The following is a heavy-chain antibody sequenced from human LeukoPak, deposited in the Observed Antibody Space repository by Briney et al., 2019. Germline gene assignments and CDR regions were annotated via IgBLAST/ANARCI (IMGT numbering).Heavy chain of an antibody. CDR3: ARWTYYYDSSGYYPVRAFDY. CDR1: GFTVSSNY. CDR2: IYSGGSI. Sequence: PGGSLRLSCAASGFTVSSNYMSWVRQAPGKGLEWVSVIYSGGSIYYADSVKGRFTISRDNSKNTLYLQMNSLRAEDTAVYYCARWTYYYDSSGYYPVRAFDYWGQGPLVTVSS. V-gene: IGHV3-66*01. J-gene: IGHJ4*02. D-gene: IGHD3-22*01.